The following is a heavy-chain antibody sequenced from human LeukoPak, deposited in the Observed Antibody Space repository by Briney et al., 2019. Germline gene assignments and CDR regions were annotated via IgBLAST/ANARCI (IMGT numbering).Heavy chain of an antibody. Sequence: GGSLRLSCAASGFTFSSYGMHWVRQAPGKGLEWVAVISYDGSNKYYADSVKGRFTISRDNSKNTLYLQMNSLRAEDTAVYYCAKGSPQYYFDYWGQGTLVTVSS. V-gene: IGHV3-30*18. CDR2: ISYDGSNK. J-gene: IGHJ4*02. CDR3: AKGSPQYYFDY. D-gene: IGHD6-19*01. CDR1: GFTFSSYG.